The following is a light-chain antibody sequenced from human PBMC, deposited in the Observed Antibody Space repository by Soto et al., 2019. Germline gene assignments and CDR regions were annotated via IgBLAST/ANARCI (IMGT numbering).Light chain of an antibody. Sequence: VMTQSPATLSVSPGERATLSCRASQNLRSSLAWYQQKPGQAPRLLIYGASTRATGIPARFSGSGSGTDFTLTISRLEPEDFAVYYCQQYGSPPITFGQGTRLEIK. V-gene: IGKV3-15*01. CDR1: QNLRSS. J-gene: IGKJ5*01. CDR2: GAS. CDR3: QQYGSPPIT.